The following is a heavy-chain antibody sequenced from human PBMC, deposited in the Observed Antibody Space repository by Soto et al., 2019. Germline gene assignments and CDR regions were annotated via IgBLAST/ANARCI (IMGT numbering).Heavy chain of an antibody. V-gene: IGHV4-59*01. J-gene: IGHJ4*02. CDR1: CVSLSSYD. CDR2: IYYSGST. D-gene: IGHD2-2*01. CDR3: ARGRDCSSTSCHLDY. Sequence: SAILSLTCPLFCVSLSSYDWGLIRPPPGKGLEWIGYIYYSGSTNYNPSLKSRVTISVDTSKNQFSLKLSSVTAADTAVYYCARGRDCSSTSCHLDYWGQGHLVTVSS.